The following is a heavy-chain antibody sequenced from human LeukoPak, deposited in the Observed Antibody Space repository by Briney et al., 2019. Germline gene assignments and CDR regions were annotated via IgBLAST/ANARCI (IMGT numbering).Heavy chain of an antibody. CDR2: IYSSGNT. V-gene: IGHV4-39*07. J-gene: IGHJ4*02. CDR3: ARDPYYGSGSHFDY. CDR1: GASISSSNYY. D-gene: IGHD3-10*01. Sequence: SETLSLTCAVSGASISSSNYYWGWVRQSPGKGLEWIGNIYSSGNTYYNASLKSRVTMYIDTSKNQFSLKLSSVTAADTAVYYCARDPYYGSGSHFDYWGQGTLVTVSS.